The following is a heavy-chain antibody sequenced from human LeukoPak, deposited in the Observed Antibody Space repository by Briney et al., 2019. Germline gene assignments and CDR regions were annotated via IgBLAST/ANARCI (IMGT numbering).Heavy chain of an antibody. Sequence: GGSLRLSCAASGFTFNSYRMRCVRQARGGGVEWVDNIKQDGSEKYYVDSVKRRFTIYRDNAKNSLYLQMNSRRDEDTAVYYCAREVDGFDYWGQGTLVTVSS. CDR1: GFTFNSYR. CDR3: AREVDGFDY. J-gene: IGHJ4*02. V-gene: IGHV3-7*01. CDR2: IKQDGSEK. D-gene: IGHD2-15*01.